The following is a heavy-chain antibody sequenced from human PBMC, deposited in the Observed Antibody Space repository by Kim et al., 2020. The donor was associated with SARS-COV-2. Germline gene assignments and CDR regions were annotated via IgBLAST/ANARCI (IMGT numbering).Heavy chain of an antibody. CDR2: INTNTGNP. CDR3: ARGPLRGSGWYDYYYGMDV. Sequence: ASVKVSCKASGYTFTSYAMNWVRQAPGQGLEWMGWINTNTGNPTYAQGFTGRFVFSLDTSVSTAYLQISSLKAEDTAVYYCARGPLRGSGWYDYYYGMDVWGQGTTVTVSS. CDR1: GYTFTSYA. J-gene: IGHJ6*02. V-gene: IGHV7-4-1*02. D-gene: IGHD6-19*01.